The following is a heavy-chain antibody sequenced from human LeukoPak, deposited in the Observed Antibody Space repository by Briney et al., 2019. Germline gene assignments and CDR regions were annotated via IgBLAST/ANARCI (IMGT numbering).Heavy chain of an antibody. CDR2: IYSGGRT. CDR3: ARESGSYYGVTLDY. D-gene: IGHD1-26*01. Sequence: GRSLRLSCAASGFTVSSNYMSWVRQAPGKGLEWVSVIYSGGRTEYADSVKGRFTISRDNSKNTLYLQMSSLRAEDTAVYYCARESGSYYGVTLDYWGQRTLVTVSS. V-gene: IGHV3-66*01. J-gene: IGHJ4*02. CDR1: GFTVSSNY.